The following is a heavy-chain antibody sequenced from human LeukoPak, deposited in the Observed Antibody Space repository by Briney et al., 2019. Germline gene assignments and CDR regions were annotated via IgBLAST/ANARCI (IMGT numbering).Heavy chain of an antibody. CDR1: GYSISSGYY. CDR3: ARGPGVPAAIGEGY. D-gene: IGHD2-2*02. CDR2: IYHSGST. V-gene: IGHV4-38-2*02. J-gene: IGHJ4*02. Sequence: SETLSLTCTVFGYSISSGYYWGWIRQPPGKGLEWIGSIYHSGSTYYNPSLKSRVTISVDTSKNQFSLKLSSVSAADTAVYYCARGPGVPAAIGEGYWGQGTLVTVSS.